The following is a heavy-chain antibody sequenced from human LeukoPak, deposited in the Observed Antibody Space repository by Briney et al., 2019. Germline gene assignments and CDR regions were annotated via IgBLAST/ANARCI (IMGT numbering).Heavy chain of an antibody. Sequence: SETLSLTCTVSGGSISSYYWSWIRQPPGKGLEWIGYIYYSGSTNYNPSLKSRVTISVDTSKNQFSLKLSSVTAADTAVYYCARHPHYYDSSGYPLDPWGQGTLVRVSS. CDR1: GGSISSYY. CDR3: ARHPHYYDSSGYPLDP. CDR2: IYYSGST. D-gene: IGHD3-22*01. J-gene: IGHJ5*02. V-gene: IGHV4-59*08.